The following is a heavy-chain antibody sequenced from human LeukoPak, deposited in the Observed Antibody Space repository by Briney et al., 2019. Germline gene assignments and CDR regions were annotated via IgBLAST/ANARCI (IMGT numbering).Heavy chain of an antibody. D-gene: IGHD2-2*01. CDR3: ARALVPAAIDWFDP. CDR2: IYYTGST. Sequence: SETLSLTCTVSGGSTSSTTYYWGWIRQPPGKDLEWIGSIYYTGSTYYNPSLKSRVTISVDTSKNQFSLKLSSVTAADTAVYYCARALVPAAIDWFDPWGQGTLVTVSS. V-gene: IGHV4-39*07. J-gene: IGHJ5*02. CDR1: GGSTSSTTYY.